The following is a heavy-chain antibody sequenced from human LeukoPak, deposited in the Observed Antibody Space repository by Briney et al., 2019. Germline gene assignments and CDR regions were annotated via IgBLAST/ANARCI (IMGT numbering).Heavy chain of an antibody. CDR1: GYTFTSYA. CDR3: ARVGGNSDYWYFDL. V-gene: IGHV1-3*01. Sequence: ASVKVSCKASGYTFTSYAMHWVRQAPGQRLEWMGWINAGNGNTKYSQKFQGRVTITRDTSASTAYMELSSLRSEDTAVYYCARVGGNSDYWYFDLWGRGSLVTVSS. J-gene: IGHJ2*01. D-gene: IGHD4-23*01. CDR2: INAGNGNT.